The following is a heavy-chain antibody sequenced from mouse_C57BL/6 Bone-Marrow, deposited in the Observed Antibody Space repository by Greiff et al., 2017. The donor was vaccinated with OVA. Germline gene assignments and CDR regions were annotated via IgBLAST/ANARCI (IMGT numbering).Heavy chain of an antibody. CDR3: ARGVLRRRGYAIDY. D-gene: IGHD2-4*01. Sequence: LQESGAELARPGASVKLSCKASGYTFTSYGISWVKQRTGQGLEWIGEIYPRSGNTYYNEKFKGKATLTADKSSSTTYMEIRSLTSEDSEVYCCARGVLRRRGYAIDYWGQGTSVTVSS. CDR1: GYTFTSYG. J-gene: IGHJ4*01. CDR2: IYPRSGNT. V-gene: IGHV1-81*01.